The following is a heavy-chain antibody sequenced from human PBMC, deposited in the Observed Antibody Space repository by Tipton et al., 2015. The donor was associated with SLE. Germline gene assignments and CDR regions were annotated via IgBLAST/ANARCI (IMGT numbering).Heavy chain of an antibody. V-gene: IGHV4-38-2*02. J-gene: IGHJ4*02. D-gene: IGHD6-13*01. CDR1: GDSISSHY. CDR2: IYHSGST. CDR3: ARDGFGIAGAGGFDY. Sequence: TLSLTCTVSGDSISSHYWSWIRQSPGKGLEWIGSIYHSGSTYYNPSLKSRVTISVDTSKNQFSLNLISVTATDTAVYHCARDGFGIAGAGGFDYWGQGTLVTVSS.